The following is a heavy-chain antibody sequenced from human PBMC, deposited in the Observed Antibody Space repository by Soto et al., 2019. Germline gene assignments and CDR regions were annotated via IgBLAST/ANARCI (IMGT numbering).Heavy chain of an antibody. D-gene: IGHD2-15*01. Sequence: GGSLRLSCAASGFTFNNNAMAWVCQAPGKGLEWVSSISPGGSIKFYADSVKGRFTISRDNSKNMVSLQMSSLRAEDTAIYYCAKSLSGLLSFGDFNYWGQGALVTVSS. J-gene: IGHJ4*02. CDR3: AKSLSGLLSFGDFNY. CDR2: ISPGGSIK. CDR1: GFTFNNNA. V-gene: IGHV3-23*01.